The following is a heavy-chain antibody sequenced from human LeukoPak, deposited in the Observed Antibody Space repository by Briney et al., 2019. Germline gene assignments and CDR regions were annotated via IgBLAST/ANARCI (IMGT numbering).Heavy chain of an antibody. D-gene: IGHD3-22*01. V-gene: IGHV3-30*02. CDR2: LRYDGSNK. CDR1: GFTFSSYG. Sequence: SGGSLRLSCAASGFTFSSYGMHWVRQAPGKGLEWVAFLRYDGSNKYYADSVKGRFTISRDNSKNTLYLQMNSLRAEDTAEYYCAKLLYYYDSSGFPWGQGTLVTVSS. CDR3: AKLLYYYDSSGFP. J-gene: IGHJ5*02.